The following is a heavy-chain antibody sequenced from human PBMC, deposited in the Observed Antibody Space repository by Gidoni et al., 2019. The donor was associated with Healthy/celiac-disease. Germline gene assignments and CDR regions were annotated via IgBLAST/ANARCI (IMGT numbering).Heavy chain of an antibody. J-gene: IGHJ4*02. CDR3: ARDLQGSRYSYGDFDY. Sequence: QVQLVESGGGLVKPGGSLRLSCAASGFPFSDYYMSWIRQAPGKGLEWVSYISSSSSYTNYADSVKGRFTISRDNAKNSLYLQMNSLRAEDTAVYYCARDLQGSRYSYGDFDYWGQGTLVTVSS. CDR1: GFPFSDYY. D-gene: IGHD5-18*01. V-gene: IGHV3-11*06. CDR2: ISSSSSYT.